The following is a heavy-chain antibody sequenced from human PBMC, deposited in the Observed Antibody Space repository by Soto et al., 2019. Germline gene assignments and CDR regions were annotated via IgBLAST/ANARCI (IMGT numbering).Heavy chain of an antibody. J-gene: IGHJ4*02. CDR3: TREAIVVIPAAQPSHFDS. CDR2: ISPYSGYT. V-gene: IGHV1-18*01. CDR1: GYNFIKYG. Sequence: QVQLVQSGAEVKKPGASVKVSCKGLGYNFIKYGINWVRQAPGQGLEWMGWISPYSGYTHSAQKFQGRITLTTDTAATTADMELRSLRSADTALYYCTREAIVVIPAAQPSHFDSWGQGTLVTVSS. D-gene: IGHD2-2*01.